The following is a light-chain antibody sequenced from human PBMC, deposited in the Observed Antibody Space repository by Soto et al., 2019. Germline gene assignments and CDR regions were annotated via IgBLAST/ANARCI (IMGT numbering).Light chain of an antibody. CDR1: QSVRSY. CDR3: QHYNNWPLT. CDR2: GAS. V-gene: IGKV3-15*01. Sequence: EIVFRQSPATLSLSQGERATLSCRASQSVRSYLAWYQQKRGQAPRLLLYGASTRATGIPARFSGSGSGTEFTLTISSLQSEDFAIYYCQHYNNWPLTFGGGTKVDIK. J-gene: IGKJ4*01.